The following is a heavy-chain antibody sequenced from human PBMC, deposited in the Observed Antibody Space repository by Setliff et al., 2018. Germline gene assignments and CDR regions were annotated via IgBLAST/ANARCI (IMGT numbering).Heavy chain of an antibody. V-gene: IGHV4-4*08. CDR2: IYTKGGT. J-gene: IGHJ4*02. CDR1: GGSMTDFF. D-gene: IGHD2-15*01. Sequence: SETLSLTCSVAGGSMTDFFWHWFRRPPGKGLAWIGYIYTKGGTNYSPSLKSRVTMSVDMSRNQFSLTLSSVRAADMAVYYCARGLNTESWTPLYWSPGTLVTVSS. CDR3: ARGLNTESWTPLY.